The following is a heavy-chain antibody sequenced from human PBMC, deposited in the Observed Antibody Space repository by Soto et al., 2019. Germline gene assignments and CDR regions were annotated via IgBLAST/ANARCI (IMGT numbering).Heavy chain of an antibody. J-gene: IGHJ4*02. Sequence: QVQLVQSGAEVKKPGSSVKVTCKASGGTFSSNAISWVRQAPGQGLEGMGGIIPIFGTAHYAQEFQGRVTITADESTSTASMELSSLKSEDTAVYYCATGGRGYSSAPRFYVEFWGQGTLVTVSS. D-gene: IGHD5-18*01. CDR2: IIPIFGTA. CDR3: ATGGRGYSSAPRFYVEF. CDR1: GGTFSSNA. V-gene: IGHV1-69*12.